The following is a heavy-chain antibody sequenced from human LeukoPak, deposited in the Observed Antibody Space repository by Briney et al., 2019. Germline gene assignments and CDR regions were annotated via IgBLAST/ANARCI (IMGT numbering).Heavy chain of an antibody. CDR1: GFTFSSYS. V-gene: IGHV3-21*06. Sequence: PGGSLRLSCAASGFTFSSYSMNWMRQAPGKGLEGISAISGRSSHTYYGDSVKGRFSISRDNAKNLLYLQMNGLGAEDTAVYYCGRAFPPLRTSSAGDLWGQGTLVTVSS. J-gene: IGHJ4*02. CDR2: ISGRSSHT. D-gene: IGHD3-16*01. CDR3: GRAFPPLRTSSAGDL.